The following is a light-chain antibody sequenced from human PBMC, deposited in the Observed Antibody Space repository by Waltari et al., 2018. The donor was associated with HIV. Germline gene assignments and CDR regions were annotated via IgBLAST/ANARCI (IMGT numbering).Light chain of an antibody. CDR3: QSFDSSLSGPV. J-gene: IGLJ3*02. CDR1: SSNIGAGYD. CDR2: ANT. V-gene: IGLV1-40*01. Sequence: QSVLTQPPSVSGAPGQRVTISCTGSSSNIGAGYDVHWYQQLPGTAPKLLIYANTNRPPGVPDRLSGSKPGSPASLAITGIQAEDEAHDYCQSFDSSLSGPVFGVGTKLTVL.